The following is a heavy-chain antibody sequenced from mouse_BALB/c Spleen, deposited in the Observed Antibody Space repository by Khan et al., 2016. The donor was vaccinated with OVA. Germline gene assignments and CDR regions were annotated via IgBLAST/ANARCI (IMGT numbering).Heavy chain of an antibody. D-gene: IGHD2-14*01. CDR3: SREVRLHYYAMDY. CDR1: GYTFTSSW. J-gene: IGHJ4*01. Sequence: QVQLKQSGAELVRPRASVKLSCKASGYTFTSSWINWVKQRPGQGLEWIGNIYPSDTYTNYNQNFKDKATLTVDRSSSTAYMQLSSPTSEGSAVYYCSREVRLHYYAMDYWGQGTSVTVSS. V-gene: IGHV1-69*02. CDR2: IYPSDTYT.